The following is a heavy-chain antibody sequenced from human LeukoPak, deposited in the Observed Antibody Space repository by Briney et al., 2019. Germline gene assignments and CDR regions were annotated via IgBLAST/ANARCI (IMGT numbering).Heavy chain of an antibody. CDR1: GHIPTELS. CDR3: AIDLHLFRTRPDFDF. J-gene: IGHJ4*02. D-gene: IGHD3-10*01. CDR2: FDSEDADT. Sequence: ASVKVSCKVSGHIPTELSMHWVRQAPGQGLEWMGGFDSEDADTIYAHKFQGRVTMTEDTSTDTAYMELSSLRSEDTAVYYCAIDLHLFRTRPDFDFWGQGTLVTVSS. V-gene: IGHV1-24*01.